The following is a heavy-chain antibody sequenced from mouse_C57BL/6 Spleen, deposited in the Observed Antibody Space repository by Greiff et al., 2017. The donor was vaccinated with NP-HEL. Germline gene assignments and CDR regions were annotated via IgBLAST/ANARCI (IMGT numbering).Heavy chain of an antibody. CDR3: ARHLPHYYAMDY. D-gene: IGHD5-1*01. Sequence: VQLQQSGPELVKPGASVKISCKASGYTFTDYYMNWVKQSHGKSLEWIGDINPNNGGTSYNQKFKGKATLTVDKSSSTAYMELRSLTSEDSAVYYCARHLPHYYAMDYWGQGTSVTVSS. J-gene: IGHJ4*01. CDR1: GYTFTDYY. CDR2: INPNNGGT. V-gene: IGHV1-26*01.